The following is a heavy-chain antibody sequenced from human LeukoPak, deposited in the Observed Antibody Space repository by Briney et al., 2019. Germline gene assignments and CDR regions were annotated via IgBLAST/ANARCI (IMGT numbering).Heavy chain of an antibody. J-gene: IGHJ6*03. CDR2: MNPNSGNT. CDR1: GYTFTSYD. CDR3: ARGAVLRFLEWLPDLGYYYYMDV. D-gene: IGHD3-3*01. Sequence: GASVKVSCKASGYTFTSYDINWVRQATGQGLEWMGWMNPNSGNTGYAQKFQGRVTMTRNTSISTAYMELSSLRSEDTAVYYCARGAVLRFLEWLPDLGYYYYMDVWGKGTTVTVSS. V-gene: IGHV1-8*01.